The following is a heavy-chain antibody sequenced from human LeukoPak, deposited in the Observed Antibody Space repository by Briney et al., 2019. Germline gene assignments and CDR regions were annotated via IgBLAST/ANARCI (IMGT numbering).Heavy chain of an antibody. CDR2: IYNSGTT. J-gene: IGHJ4*02. CDR3: ARGWEWWDY. CDR1: GFSVSTNY. V-gene: IGHV3-53*01. Sequence: GGSLRLSSAASGFSVSTNYMSWVRQAPGKGLEWVAVIYNSGTTKYADSVKGRFTIARDSSENTLYLQMNSLRAEDTAEYYCARGWEWWDYWGQGTLVTVSS. D-gene: IGHD2-15*01.